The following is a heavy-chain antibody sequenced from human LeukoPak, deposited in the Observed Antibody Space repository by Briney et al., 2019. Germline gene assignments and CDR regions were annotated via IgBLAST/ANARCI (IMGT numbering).Heavy chain of an antibody. J-gene: IGHJ5*02. CDR2: IIPIFGTA. CDR3: ARERGDIVVVPAAGLYNWFDP. D-gene: IGHD2-2*01. V-gene: IGHV1-69*01. CDR1: GGTFGSYA. Sequence: GASVKVSCKASGGTFGSYAISWVRQAPGQGLEWMGGIIPIFGTANYAQKFQGRVTITADESTSTAYMELSSLRSEDTAVYYCARERGDIVVVPAAGLYNWFDPWGQGTLVTVSS.